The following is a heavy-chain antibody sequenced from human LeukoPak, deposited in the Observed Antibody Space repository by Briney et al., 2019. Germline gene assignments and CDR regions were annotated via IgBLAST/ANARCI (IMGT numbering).Heavy chain of an antibody. CDR3: ASGPRNYYYSGSYHY. J-gene: IGHJ4*02. CDR2: IYHSGST. CDR1: GGSISSGGYS. Sequence: TLSLTCAVSGGSISSGGYSWSWIRQPPGKGLGWIGYIYHSGSTYYNPSLKSRVTISVDRSKNQFSLKVNSVTAADTAVYFCASGPRNYYYSGSYHYWGQGTLVTVSS. V-gene: IGHV4-30-2*02. D-gene: IGHD3-10*01.